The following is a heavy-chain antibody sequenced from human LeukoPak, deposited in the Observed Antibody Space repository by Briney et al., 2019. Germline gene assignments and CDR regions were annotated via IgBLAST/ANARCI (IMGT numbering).Heavy chain of an antibody. Sequence: GGSLRLSCAASGFSFNTFWMNWIRQAPGKGLERVASINQGGTEKYYVDSVKGRFTISRDNAKNELYLQMYTLTVDDTAVYYCARDGPPAGLYFDNWGQGTLVTVSS. V-gene: IGHV3-7*01. J-gene: IGHJ4*02. CDR3: ARDGPPAGLYFDN. CDR2: INQGGTEK. CDR1: GFSFNTFW. D-gene: IGHD6-13*01.